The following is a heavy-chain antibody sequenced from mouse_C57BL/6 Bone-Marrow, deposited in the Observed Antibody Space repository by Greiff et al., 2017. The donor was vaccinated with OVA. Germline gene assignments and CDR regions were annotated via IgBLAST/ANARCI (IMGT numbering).Heavy chain of an antibody. CDR1: GYTFTNYW. Sequence: VQLQQSGAELVRPGTSVKMSCKASGYTFTNYWIGWAKQRPGHGLEWIGDIYPGGGYTNYNEKFKGKATLTADTSSTTAYMQFSSLTSEDSAIYYCAIWATVVARGFHYFDYWGQGTTLTVSS. V-gene: IGHV1-63*01. D-gene: IGHD1-1*01. CDR2: IYPGGGYT. CDR3: AIWATVVARGFHYFDY. J-gene: IGHJ2*01.